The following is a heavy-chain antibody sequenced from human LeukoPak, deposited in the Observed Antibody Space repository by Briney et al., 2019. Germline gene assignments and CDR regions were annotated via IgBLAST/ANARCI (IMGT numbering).Heavy chain of an antibody. Sequence: GASVKVSCKASGYTFPGYYMHWVRQAPGQGLEWMGWINPNSGGTNYAQKFQGRVTMTRDTSISTAYMALSRLRSDGTAVYYCAREHSSSSGKVFDYWGQGTLVTVSS. J-gene: IGHJ4*02. D-gene: IGHD6-6*01. V-gene: IGHV1-2*02. CDR2: INPNSGGT. CDR1: GYTFPGYY. CDR3: AREHSSSSGKVFDY.